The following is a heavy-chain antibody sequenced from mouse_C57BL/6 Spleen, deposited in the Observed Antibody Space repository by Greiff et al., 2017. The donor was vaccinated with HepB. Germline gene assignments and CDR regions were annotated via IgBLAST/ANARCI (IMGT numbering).Heavy chain of an antibody. J-gene: IGHJ3*01. Sequence: EVQGVESGGGLVKPGGSLKLSCAASGFTFSSYAMSWVRQTPEKRLEWVATISDGGSYTYYPDNVKGRFTISRDNAKNNLYLQMSHLKSEDTAMYYCARTSLYYYGSSPWFAYWGQGTLVTVSA. CDR1: GFTFSSYA. CDR3: ARTSLYYYGSSPWFAY. CDR2: ISDGGSYT. V-gene: IGHV5-4*01. D-gene: IGHD1-1*01.